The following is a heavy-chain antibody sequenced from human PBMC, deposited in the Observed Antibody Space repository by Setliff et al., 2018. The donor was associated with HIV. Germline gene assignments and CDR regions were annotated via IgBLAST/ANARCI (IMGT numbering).Heavy chain of an antibody. CDR1: GGSFSGYF. J-gene: IGHJ6*03. D-gene: IGHD6-19*01. CDR3: AKGVAGLQYYYYYMDV. Sequence: SETLSLTCAVSGGSFSGYFWTWIRQPPGKGLEWIGEITHSGSTNYNPSLETRVTISVETSKNQFSLKLSSVTAADTAVYYCAKGVAGLQYYYYYMDVWGKGTTVTVSS. V-gene: IGHV4-34*01. CDR2: ITHSGST.